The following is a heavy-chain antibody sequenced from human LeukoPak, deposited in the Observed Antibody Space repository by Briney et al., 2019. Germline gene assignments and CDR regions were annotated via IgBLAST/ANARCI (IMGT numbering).Heavy chain of an antibody. V-gene: IGHV3-20*01. Sequence: GGSLRLSCAASGFTFDDYGMSWVRQAPGKGLEWVSGINWNGGSRFNISRDNAKNSLYLQMNRLRADDTALYHCARGDYYDSSGYYYQVPFDSWGQGTLVTVAS. D-gene: IGHD3-22*01. J-gene: IGHJ4*02. CDR1: GFTFDDYG. CDR2: INWNGG. CDR3: ARGDYYDSSGYYYQVPFDS.